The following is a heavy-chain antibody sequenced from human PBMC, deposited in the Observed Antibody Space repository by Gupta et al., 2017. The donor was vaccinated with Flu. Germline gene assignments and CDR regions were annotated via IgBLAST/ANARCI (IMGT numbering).Heavy chain of an antibody. CDR3: ARGGYCSSTSCQKHYYYYYGMDV. V-gene: IGHV5-51*01. Sequence: SYIFYWIGWVRQMPGKGLEWMGIIYPGDSDTRYSPSFQGQVTISADKSISTAYLQWSSLKASDTAMYYCARGGYCSSTSCQKHYYYYYGMDVWGQGTTVTVSS. CDR2: IYPGDSDT. CDR1: SYIFYW. J-gene: IGHJ6*02. D-gene: IGHD2-2*01.